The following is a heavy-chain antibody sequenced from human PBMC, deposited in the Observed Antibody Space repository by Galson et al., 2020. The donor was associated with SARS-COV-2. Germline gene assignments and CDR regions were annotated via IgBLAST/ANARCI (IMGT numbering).Heavy chain of an antibody. V-gene: IGHV3-74*01. CDR2: INSDGSST. J-gene: IGHJ4*02. CDR3: ARVDLWFGELVIGHFDY. Sequence: SCAASGITFSGYWMHWVRQAPGKGLVWVSRINSDGSSTSYADSVKGRFTISRDNAKNTLYLQMNSLRAEDTAVYYCARVDLWFGELVIGHFDYWGQGALVTVSS. CDR1: GITFSGYW. D-gene: IGHD3-10*01.